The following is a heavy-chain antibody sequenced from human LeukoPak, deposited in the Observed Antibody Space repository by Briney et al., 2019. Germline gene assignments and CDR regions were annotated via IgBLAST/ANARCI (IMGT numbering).Heavy chain of an antibody. J-gene: IGHJ4*02. CDR3: ARDRDY. V-gene: IGHV3-69-1*01. CDR1: GLSFSTFA. Sequence: GGSLRLSCAASGLSFSTFAMSWVRQGPARGLEWLSSIRGNGETFYADSVKGRFTISRDNAKNSLYLQMNSLRAEDTAVYYCARDRDYWGQGTLVTVSS. CDR2: IRGNGET.